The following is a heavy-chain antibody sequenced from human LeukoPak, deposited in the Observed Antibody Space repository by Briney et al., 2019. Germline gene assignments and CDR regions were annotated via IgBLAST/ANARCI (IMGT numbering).Heavy chain of an antibody. D-gene: IGHD3-16*01. CDR1: GFTFSSYS. J-gene: IGHJ6*02. Sequence: GGSLRLSCAASGFTFSSYSMNWVRQAPGKGLEWVSSISSSSSYIYYADSVKGRFTISRDNAKNSLYLQMNSLRAEDTAVYYCARGVDYDYVWGSSPMDVWGQGTTVTVSS. V-gene: IGHV3-21*01. CDR3: ARGVDYDYVWGSSPMDV. CDR2: ISSSSSYI.